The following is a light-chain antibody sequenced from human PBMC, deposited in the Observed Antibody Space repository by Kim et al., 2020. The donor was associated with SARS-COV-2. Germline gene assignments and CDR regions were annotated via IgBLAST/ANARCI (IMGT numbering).Light chain of an antibody. V-gene: IGLV3-19*01. CDR3: ESRDSGGTVV. CDR1: SLRKYY. CDR2: GKD. Sequence: SYELTQDPAVSVALGQTVRITCQGDSLRKYYAAWYQHKARQAPVLVFYGKDKRPSGVPDRFSGSTSGNTASLTITGAQAADEADYYCESRDSGGTVVFGGGTKVTVL. J-gene: IGLJ2*01.